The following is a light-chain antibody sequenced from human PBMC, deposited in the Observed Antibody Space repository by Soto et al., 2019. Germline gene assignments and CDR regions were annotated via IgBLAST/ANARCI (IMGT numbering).Light chain of an antibody. CDR3: QQRSNWPLT. CDR1: QSVSSY. Sequence: EITLTQPPATLSLSPGERATLSCRASQSVSSYLAWYQQKPGQAPRLLIYDASNRATDIPARFSGSGSGTDFTLTISSLEPEDFAVYYCQQRSNWPLTFGGGTKVDI. CDR2: DAS. V-gene: IGKV3-11*01. J-gene: IGKJ4*01.